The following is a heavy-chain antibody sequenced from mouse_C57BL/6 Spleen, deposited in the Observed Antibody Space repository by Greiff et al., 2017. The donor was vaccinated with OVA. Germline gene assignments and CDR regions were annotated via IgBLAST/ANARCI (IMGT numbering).Heavy chain of an antibody. D-gene: IGHD2-4*01. V-gene: IGHV1-61*01. CDR3: ARDPRIYYDYGGWYFDV. CDR2: IYPSDSET. Sequence: QVQLQQPGAELVRPGSSVKLSCKASGYTFTSYWMDWVKQRPGQGLEWIGNIYPSDSETHYNQKFKDKATLTVDKSSSTAYMQLSSLTSEDSAVYDCARDPRIYYDYGGWYFDVWGTGTTVTVSS. CDR1: GYTFTSYW. J-gene: IGHJ1*03.